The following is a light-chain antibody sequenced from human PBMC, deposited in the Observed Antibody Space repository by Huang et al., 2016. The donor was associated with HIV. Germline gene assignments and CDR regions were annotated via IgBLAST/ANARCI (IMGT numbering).Light chain of an antibody. CDR2: ATA. CDR1: QGIGNS. J-gene: IGKJ1*01. CDR3: QQYQSIPWT. V-gene: IGKV1-NL1*01. Sequence: DIQMTQSPSSLSASVGDRVTITCRASQGIGNSLAWYQQKPEKPPRLLIYATARLERGVPSRFSGSGSGTHYTLTITTLQPEDIASYYCQQYQSIPWTFGQGTKVEIK.